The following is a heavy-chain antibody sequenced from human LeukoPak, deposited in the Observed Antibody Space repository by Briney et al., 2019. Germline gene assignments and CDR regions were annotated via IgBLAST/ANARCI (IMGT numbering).Heavy chain of an antibody. CDR1: GFTVSSNY. CDR3: AKDPTYCSSSSCYAACFDY. D-gene: IGHD2-2*01. V-gene: IGHV3-23*01. Sequence: GGSLRLSCAASGFTVSSNYMSWVRQAPGKGLEWVSSISGSGDSTYYADSVKGRFTISRDNSKSTLYLQVNSLRAEDTAVYYCAKDPTYCSSSSCYAACFDYWGQGTLVTVSS. J-gene: IGHJ4*02. CDR2: ISGSGDST.